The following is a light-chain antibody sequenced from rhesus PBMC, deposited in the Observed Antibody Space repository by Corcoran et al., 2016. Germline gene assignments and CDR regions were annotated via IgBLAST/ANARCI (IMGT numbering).Light chain of an antibody. V-gene: IGLV1-60*01. CDR1: NSNIGNNS. CDR3: AAWDGSLNFI. Sequence: QSVLTQPPSASEAARKSVTISCSGSNSNIGNNSVPWYQQVPGTAPKLLIYFNDHRASGVSDRFSGSKSGTSASLAISGLQPADEADYFCAAWDGSLNFIFGAGTRLTVL. J-gene: IGLJ1*01. CDR2: FND.